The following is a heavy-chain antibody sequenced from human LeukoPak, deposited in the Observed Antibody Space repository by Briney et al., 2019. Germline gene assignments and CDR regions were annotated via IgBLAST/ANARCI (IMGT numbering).Heavy chain of an antibody. CDR1: GFTFDDYA. CDR2: ISWNSGSI. CDR3: AKNDY. Sequence: GGSLRLSCAASGFTFDDYAMHWVRQAPGKGLEWVSGISWNSGSIGYADSVKGRFTISRDNDKNSLYLQMNSLRAEDTALYYCAKNDYWGQGTLVTVSS. V-gene: IGHV3-9*01. J-gene: IGHJ4*02.